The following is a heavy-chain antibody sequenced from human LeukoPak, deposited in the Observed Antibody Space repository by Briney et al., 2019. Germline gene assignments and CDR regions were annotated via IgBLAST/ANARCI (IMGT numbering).Heavy chain of an antibody. V-gene: IGHV4-34*01. CDR2: INHSGST. D-gene: IGHD5-12*01. CDR3: ARVRGYEIY. CDR1: GGSFSGYY. Sequence: SETLSLTCAVYGGSFSGYYWSWIRQPPGKGLEWIGEINHSGSTNYNPSLKSRVTISVDTSKNQFSLKLSSLTAADTAVYYCARVRGYEIYWGQGTLVTVSS. J-gene: IGHJ4*02.